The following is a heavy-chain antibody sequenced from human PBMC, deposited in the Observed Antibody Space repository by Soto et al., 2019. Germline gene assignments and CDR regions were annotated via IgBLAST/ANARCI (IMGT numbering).Heavy chain of an antibody. D-gene: IGHD4-17*01. V-gene: IGHV4-34*01. CDR1: GGSFSGYH. CDR2: INHSGTI. Sequence: QVQLQQWGAGLVKPSETLSLTCAVYGGSFSGYHWSWIRQPPGKGLEWIGEINHSGTIHAYPSLKSRFILSVDTSKNQFSLKVTSVTVADTAVYYCARGVMDPHQGDYAFEYWGQGTLVSVSS. CDR3: ARGVMDPHQGDYAFEY. J-gene: IGHJ4*02.